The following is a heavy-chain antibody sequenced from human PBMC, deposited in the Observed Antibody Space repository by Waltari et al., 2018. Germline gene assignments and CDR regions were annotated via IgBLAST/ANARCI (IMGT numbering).Heavy chain of an antibody. CDR2: INHDGSGK. Sequence: EVQLVDSGGGLVTPDGALRLPCAPSGFRFSGFWVSWFRQAPGKGLEWLANINHDGSGKFFLGSVKGRFTISRDNAKKSVYLQMNSLTGEDTAVYYCATSLDAAGNDWGQGTLVTVSS. CDR1: GFRFSGFW. CDR3: ATSLDAAGND. J-gene: IGHJ4*02. V-gene: IGHV3-7*01. D-gene: IGHD5-18*01.